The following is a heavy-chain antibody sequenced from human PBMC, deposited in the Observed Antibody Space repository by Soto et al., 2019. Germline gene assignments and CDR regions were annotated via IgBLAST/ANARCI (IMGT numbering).Heavy chain of an antibody. CDR2: INPSGGST. CDR1: GYTLTIYF. V-gene: IGHV1-46*03. J-gene: IGHJ6*03. Sequence: LVKVSWKASGYTLTIYFSRWVRKATGQGLEWMGIINPSGGSTSYAQKFQGRVTMTRDTSTSTVYMELSSLRSEDTAVYYCARAVYYGSGPSYYMDVWGKGTTVTVSS. D-gene: IGHD3-10*01. CDR3: ARAVYYGSGPSYYMDV.